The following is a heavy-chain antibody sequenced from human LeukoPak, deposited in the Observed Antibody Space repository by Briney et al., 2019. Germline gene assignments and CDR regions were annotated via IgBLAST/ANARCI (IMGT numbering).Heavy chain of an antibody. V-gene: IGHV4-59*01. Sequence: SETLSLTCTVSGDFISRYYWSWIRQSPGKGLEWIGYIYYSGSTNYNPSLKSRVTISVDTSKNQFSLKLSSVTAADTAVYYCARENGYNIDYWGQGTLVTVSS. CDR3: ARENGYNIDY. CDR1: GDFISRYY. CDR2: IYYSGST. J-gene: IGHJ4*02. D-gene: IGHD5-24*01.